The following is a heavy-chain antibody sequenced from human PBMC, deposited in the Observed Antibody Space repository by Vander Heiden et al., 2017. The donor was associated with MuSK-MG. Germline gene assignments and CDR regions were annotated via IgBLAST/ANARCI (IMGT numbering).Heavy chain of an antibody. CDR2: ISHDAKKR. D-gene: IGHD3-3*02. J-gene: IGHJ4*02. V-gene: IGHV3-30*04. CDR1: GFNFSANP. CDR3: GKDAFGTLDY. Sequence: QVLLVESGGAVVQPGRSLRLSCAASGFNFSANPMHWVRQAPGKGLGWVAVISHDAKKREDAESVKGRFTISRDNSKNTLYLKMTSLRAEDTAVYDGGKDAFGTLDYWGQGAMVTVYS.